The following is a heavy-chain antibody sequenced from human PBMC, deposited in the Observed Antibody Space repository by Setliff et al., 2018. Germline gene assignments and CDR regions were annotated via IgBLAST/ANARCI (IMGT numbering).Heavy chain of an antibody. CDR2: IRSKTNNSAT. Sequence: GGSLRLSCAASGFTFSDSAIHWVRQASGKGLEWVGRIRSKTNNSATAYAASEKGRFSIPREDSENTAYLLMHSLTTEDTAVYYCSLDLLWFGELFHDSWGQGTLVTVFS. J-gene: IGHJ5*01. CDR1: GFTFSDSA. D-gene: IGHD3-10*01. CDR3: SLDLLWFGELFHDS. V-gene: IGHV3-73*01.